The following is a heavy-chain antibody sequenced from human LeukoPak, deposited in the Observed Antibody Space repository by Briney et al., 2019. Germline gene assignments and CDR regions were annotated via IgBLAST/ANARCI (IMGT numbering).Heavy chain of an antibody. CDR1: GFTFSSYS. J-gene: IGHJ4*02. Sequence: GGSLRLSCVGSGFTFSSYSMAWVRQTPGKGLEWVSALTDSGNRIYYSDSVKGRFTISRDNSKNTLYLQMNSLRAEDTALYYCAKMQGFFDYWGQGTLVTVSS. CDR3: AKMQGFFDY. CDR2: LTDSGNRI. V-gene: IGHV3-23*01.